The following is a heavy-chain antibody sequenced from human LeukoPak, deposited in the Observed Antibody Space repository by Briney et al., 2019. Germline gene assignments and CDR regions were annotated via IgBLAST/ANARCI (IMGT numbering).Heavy chain of an antibody. V-gene: IGHV4-39*01. Sequence: SETPSLTCTVSGDSIGNDNYYWGWIRQPPGKGLEWIGSIYYSGSAYYNLSLNTRVTISVDTSKNQFSLKVRSVTAADTAVYYCARQGRYQLLFDVDSWGQGTLVTVSS. D-gene: IGHD2-2*01. J-gene: IGHJ5*01. CDR1: GDSIGNDNYY. CDR2: IYYSGSA. CDR3: ARQGRYQLLFDVDS.